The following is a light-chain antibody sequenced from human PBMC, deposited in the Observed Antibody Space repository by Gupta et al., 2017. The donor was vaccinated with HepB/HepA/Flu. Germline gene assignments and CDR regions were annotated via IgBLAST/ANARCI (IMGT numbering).Light chain of an antibody. Sequence: EIVLTQSPGILSLSPGERVTLSCRASQTVNSRYFAWYQQKPGQAPRVLIYGAPSRATGTPDRFSGSGSGTDFTLTISRLEPEDFAVYYCQQYGSSFPITFGQGTRLDI. V-gene: IGKV3-20*01. CDR1: QTVNSRY. CDR3: QQYGSSFPIT. CDR2: GAP. J-gene: IGKJ5*01.